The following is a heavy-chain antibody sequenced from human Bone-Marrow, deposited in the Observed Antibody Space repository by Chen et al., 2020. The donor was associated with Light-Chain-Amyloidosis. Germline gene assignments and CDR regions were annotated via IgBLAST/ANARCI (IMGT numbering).Heavy chain of an antibody. CDR1: GGSISSSNFY. CDR2: FYNDGST. V-gene: IGHV4-39*01. CDR3: TRRVLAWCETDAFDT. Sequence: QLQLQESGPGLVKSSETLSLTCNVSGGSISSSNFYWGWVRQPPGKGLVWIGSFYNDGSTYYNPFLRSRVNFSVATSNNQFSLKLSVVSAADTAVYYCTRRVLAWCETDAFDTWGQGTMVTVSS. D-gene: IGHD2-8*02. J-gene: IGHJ3*02.